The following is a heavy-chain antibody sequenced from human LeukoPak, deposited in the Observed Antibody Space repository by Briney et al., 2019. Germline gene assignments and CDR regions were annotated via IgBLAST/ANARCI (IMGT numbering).Heavy chain of an antibody. V-gene: IGHV3-23*01. D-gene: IGHD6-13*01. Sequence: GGSLRHSCAASGFTFSSYAMSWVRQAPGKGLEWVSAISGSGGSTYYADSVKGRFTISRDNSKNTLYLQMNSLRAEDTAVYYCASHPSGYSSSYYAFDIWGQGTMVTVSS. CDR2: ISGSGGST. J-gene: IGHJ3*02. CDR3: ASHPSGYSSSYYAFDI. CDR1: GFTFSSYA.